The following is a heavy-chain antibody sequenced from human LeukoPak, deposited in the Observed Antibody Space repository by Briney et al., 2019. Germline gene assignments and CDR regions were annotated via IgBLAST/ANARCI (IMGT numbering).Heavy chain of an antibody. Sequence: ASVKVSCKVSGYTLNELSMHWVRQAPGKGLEWMGGFDPEDGETIYAQKFQGRVTMTEDTSTDTAYMELSSLRSEDTAVYYCAFFSGYYPMSAFDIWGQGTMVTVSS. D-gene: IGHD3-22*01. CDR3: AFFSGYYPMSAFDI. J-gene: IGHJ3*02. CDR1: GYTLNELS. V-gene: IGHV1-24*01. CDR2: FDPEDGET.